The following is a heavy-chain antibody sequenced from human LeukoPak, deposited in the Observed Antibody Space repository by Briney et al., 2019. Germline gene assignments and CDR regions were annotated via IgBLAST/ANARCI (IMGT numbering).Heavy chain of an antibody. Sequence: ASVKVSCKASGYTFTSYYMHWVRQAPGQGLEWMGIINPNSGGTNYAQKFQGRVTMTRDTSISTAYMELSRLRSDDTAVYYRARDMVRFLEWFPLYFDYWGQGTLVTVSS. CDR1: GYTFTSYY. CDR3: ARDMVRFLEWFPLYFDY. D-gene: IGHD3-3*01. V-gene: IGHV1-2*02. J-gene: IGHJ4*02. CDR2: INPNSGGT.